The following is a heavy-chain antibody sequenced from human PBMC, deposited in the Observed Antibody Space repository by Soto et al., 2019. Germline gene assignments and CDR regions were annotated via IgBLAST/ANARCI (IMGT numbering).Heavy chain of an antibody. Sequence: QVQLQESGPGLVKPSETLSLTCTVSGGSISSYYWSWIRQPPGKGLEWIGYIYYSGSTNYNPSLKSRVTISVDTSKNQFSLKLSSVTAADTAVYYCARHSESIAVAGTWWFDPWVQGTLVTVSS. CDR1: GGSISSYY. D-gene: IGHD6-19*01. CDR3: ARHSESIAVAGTWWFDP. J-gene: IGHJ5*02. CDR2: IYYSGST. V-gene: IGHV4-59*08.